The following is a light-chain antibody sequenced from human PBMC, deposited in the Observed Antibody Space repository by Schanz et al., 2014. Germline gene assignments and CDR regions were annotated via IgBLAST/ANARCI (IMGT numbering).Light chain of an antibody. CDR1: QSVLYTSDSKNY. J-gene: IGKJ4*01. CDR2: WAS. V-gene: IGKV4-1*01. CDR3: QQYYSIPLT. Sequence: DIVMTQSPDSLAVSLGERATINCKSSQSVLYTSDSKNYLAWYQQKPGQPPKLLIHWASTRESGVPDRFSGSGSGTDFTLTISSLQAEDLAVYYCQQYYSIPLTFGGGTKVEIK.